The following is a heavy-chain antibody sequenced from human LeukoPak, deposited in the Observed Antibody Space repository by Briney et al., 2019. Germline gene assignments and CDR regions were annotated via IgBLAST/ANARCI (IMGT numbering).Heavy chain of an antibody. CDR1: GFIFSNYA. D-gene: IGHD6-6*01. Sequence: GGSLRLSCAASGFIFSNYAMHWVRQAPGKGLEWVTFIRYDGSNKYYAESVEGRFTISRDNSKNTLYLQMNSLRAEDTAVYYCAKAIHSSSSGVVDYWGQGTLVTVSS. CDR2: IRYDGSNK. V-gene: IGHV3-30*02. J-gene: IGHJ4*02. CDR3: AKAIHSSSSGVVDY.